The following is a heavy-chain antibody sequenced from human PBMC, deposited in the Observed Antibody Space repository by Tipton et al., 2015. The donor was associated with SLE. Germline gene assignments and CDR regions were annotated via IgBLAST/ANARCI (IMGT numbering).Heavy chain of an antibody. D-gene: IGHD3-10*01. J-gene: IGHJ4*02. CDR3: ARDNGSG. V-gene: IGHV4-39*07. CDR1: GGSISSGDYY. Sequence: TLSLTCTVSGGSISSGDYYWSWIRQPPGKGLEWIGEINHSGSTNYNPSLKSRVTISVDTSKNQFSLKLSSVTAADTAVYYCARDNGSGWAQGTLVTVSS. CDR2: INHSGST.